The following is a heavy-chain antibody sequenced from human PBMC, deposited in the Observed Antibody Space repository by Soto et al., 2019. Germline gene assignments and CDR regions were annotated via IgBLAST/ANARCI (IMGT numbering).Heavy chain of an antibody. V-gene: IGHV3-30*18. J-gene: IGHJ6*02. CDR3: ANGYYGSGSQMVHPYYYYGMDV. CDR2: ISYDGSNK. D-gene: IGHD3-10*01. Sequence: PGGSLRLSCAASGFTFSSYGMHWVRQAPGKGLEWVAVISYDGSNKYYADSVKGRFTISRDNSKNTLYLQMNSLRAEDTAVYYCANGYYGSGSQMVHPYYYYGMDVWGQGTTVTVSS. CDR1: GFTFSSYG.